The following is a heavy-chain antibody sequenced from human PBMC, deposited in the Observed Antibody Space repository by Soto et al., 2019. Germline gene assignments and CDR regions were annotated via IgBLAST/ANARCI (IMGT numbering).Heavy chain of an antibody. J-gene: IGHJ4*02. CDR1: GGSVSSGSYY. CDR3: ARVQAAAILYYFDY. D-gene: IGHD2-2*02. V-gene: IGHV4-61*01. Sequence: QVQLQESGPGLVKPSETLSLTCTVSGGSVSSGSYYWSWIRQPPGKGLEWIGYIYYSGSTNYNPSLKSRVTIAVDTSKNQFCLKLSSVTAADTAVYYCARVQAAAILYYFDYWGQGTLVTVSS. CDR2: IYYSGST.